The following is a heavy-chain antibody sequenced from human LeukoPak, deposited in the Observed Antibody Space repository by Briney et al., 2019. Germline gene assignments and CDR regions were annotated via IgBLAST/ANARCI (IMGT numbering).Heavy chain of an antibody. CDR2: IVVGSGNT. CDR1: GFTFTSSA. J-gene: IGHJ4*02. V-gene: IGHV1-58*01. CDR3: ARDRRYNDYDYCFDY. Sequence: SVKVSCKASGFTFTSSAVQWVRQARGQRLEWIGWIVVGSGNTNYAQKFQGRVAMTRDTSTSTVYMELSSLRSEDTAVYYCARDRRYNDYDYCFDYWGQGTLVTVSS. D-gene: IGHD5-12*01.